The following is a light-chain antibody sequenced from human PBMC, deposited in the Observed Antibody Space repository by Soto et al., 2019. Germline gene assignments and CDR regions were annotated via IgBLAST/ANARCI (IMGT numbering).Light chain of an antibody. CDR3: QQYYNWPPWT. CDR2: RAS. J-gene: IGKJ1*01. CDR1: ESVSDD. V-gene: IGKV3-15*01. Sequence: IVLTQSPANLSVSPGERATLSCRASESVSDDLAWYQQKPGRAPRLLIYRASTRAAGVSARISGSGSGTEFTLSISSLQPEDSAVYYCQQYYNWPPWTFGQGTKVDI.